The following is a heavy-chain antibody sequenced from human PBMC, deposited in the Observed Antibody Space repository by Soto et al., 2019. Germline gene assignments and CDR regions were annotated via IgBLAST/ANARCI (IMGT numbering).Heavy chain of an antibody. CDR3: AKGKQWLVPGWFDP. V-gene: IGHV3-23*01. Sequence: PGGSLRLSCAASGFTFTNYAMTWVRQAPGKGLEWVSTISGSGGDTYYADSMKGRFTISRDNSKNTLYLQMNSLRPEDTAVYYCAKGKQWLVPGWFDPWGLGTLVTVSS. J-gene: IGHJ5*02. CDR2: ISGSGGDT. D-gene: IGHD6-19*01. CDR1: GFTFTNYA.